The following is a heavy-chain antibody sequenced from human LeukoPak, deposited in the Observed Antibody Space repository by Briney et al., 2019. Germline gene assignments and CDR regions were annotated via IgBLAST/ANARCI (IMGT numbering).Heavy chain of an antibody. CDR3: ASEYSSSSAFDY. CDR2: IKQDGSEK. J-gene: IGHJ4*02. V-gene: IGHV3-7*01. CDR1: GFTFSSYA. Sequence: GSLRLSCAASGFTFSSYAMSWVRQAPGKGLEWVANIKQDGSEKYYVDSVKGRFTISRDNAKNSLYLQMNSLRAEDTAVYYCASEYSSSSAFDYWGQGTLVTVSS. D-gene: IGHD6-6*01.